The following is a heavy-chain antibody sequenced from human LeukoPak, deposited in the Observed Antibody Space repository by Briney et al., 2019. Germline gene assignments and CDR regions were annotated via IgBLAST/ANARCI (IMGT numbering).Heavy chain of an antibody. Sequence: SETLSLTCTVSGGSISSYYWSWIRQPAGKGLEWIGRIYTSGSTNYNPSLKSRVTISVDTSKNQFSLKLSSVTAADTAVYYCAREEAAVRSFDYWGQGTQVTVSS. J-gene: IGHJ4*02. CDR3: AREEAAVRSFDY. D-gene: IGHD6-13*01. CDR2: IYTSGST. CDR1: GGSISSYY. V-gene: IGHV4-4*07.